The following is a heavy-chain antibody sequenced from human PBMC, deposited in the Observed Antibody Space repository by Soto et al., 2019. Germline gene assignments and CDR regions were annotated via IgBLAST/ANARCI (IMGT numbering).Heavy chain of an antibody. CDR3: ARTYYDFWSGYLNWFDP. D-gene: IGHD3-3*01. CDR2: IYYSGST. J-gene: IGHJ5*02. Sequence: KTSETLSLTCTVSGGSISSSSYYWGWIRQPPGKGLEWIGSIYYSGSTYYNPSLKSRVTISVDTSKNQFSLKLSSVTAADTAVYYCARTYYDFWSGYLNWFDPWGQGTLVTVSS. V-gene: IGHV4-39*01. CDR1: GGSISSSSYY.